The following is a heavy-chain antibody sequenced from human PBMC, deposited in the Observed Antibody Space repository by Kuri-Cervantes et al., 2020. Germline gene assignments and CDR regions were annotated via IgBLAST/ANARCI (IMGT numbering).Heavy chain of an antibody. CDR3: AKDGLLGTGLDAFDI. CDR1: GFTFGDYA. D-gene: IGHD2-15*01. J-gene: IGHJ3*02. CDR2: IRYDGSNK. Sequence: GESLKISCTASGFTFGDYAMSWFRQAPGKGLEWVAFIRYDGSNKYYADSVKGRFTISRDNSKNTLYLQMNSLRAEDTAVYYCAKDGLLGTGLDAFDIWGQGTMVTVSS. V-gene: IGHV3-30*02.